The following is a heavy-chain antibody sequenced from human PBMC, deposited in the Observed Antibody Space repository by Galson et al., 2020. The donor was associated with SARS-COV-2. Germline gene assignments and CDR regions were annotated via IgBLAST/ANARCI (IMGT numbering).Heavy chain of an antibody. V-gene: IGHV6-1*01. Sequence: SQTLSLTCAISGDSVSSNSAAWNWIRQSPSRGLEWLGRTYYRSKWYNDYAVSVKSRITINPDTSKNQFSLQLNSVTPEDTAVYYCARDLGPPPGTIAAAADRGFDPWGQGTLVTVSS. J-gene: IGHJ5*02. CDR1: GDSVSSNSAA. CDR2: TYYRSKWYN. D-gene: IGHD6-13*01. CDR3: ARDLGPPPGTIAAAADRGFDP.